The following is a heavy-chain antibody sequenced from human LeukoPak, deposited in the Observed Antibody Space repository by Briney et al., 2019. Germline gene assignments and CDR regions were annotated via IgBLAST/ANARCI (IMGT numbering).Heavy chain of an antibody. CDR2: IYYSGST. J-gene: IGHJ4*02. CDR1: GGSISSYY. CDR3: ARDRSEFDY. V-gene: IGHV4-59*01. Sequence: SQTLSLTCTVSGGSISSYYWSWIRQPPGKGLEWIGYIYYSGSTNYNPSLKSRLTISVDTSKNQFSLKLNSVTAADTAVYYCARDRSEFDYWGQGTLVTVSS.